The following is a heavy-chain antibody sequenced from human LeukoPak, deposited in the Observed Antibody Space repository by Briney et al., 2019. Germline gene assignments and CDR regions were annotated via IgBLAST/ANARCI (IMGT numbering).Heavy chain of an antibody. CDR3: AREGDYYDSSGYYYEGYYFDY. D-gene: IGHD3-22*01. V-gene: IGHV4-61*02. Sequence: PSETLSLTCTVSGGSISSGSYYWSWIRQPAGKGLEWIGRIYTSGSTNYNPPLKSRVTISVDTSKNQFSLKLSSVTAADTAVYYCAREGDYYDSSGYYYEGYYFDYWGQGTLVTVSS. CDR2: IYTSGST. J-gene: IGHJ4*02. CDR1: GGSISSGSYY.